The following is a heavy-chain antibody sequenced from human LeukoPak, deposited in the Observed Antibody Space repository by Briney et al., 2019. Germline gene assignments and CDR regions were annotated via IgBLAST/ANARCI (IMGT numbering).Heavy chain of an antibody. V-gene: IGHV3-30*03. CDR3: ATGRVQLDY. CDR2: VSKDGSAT. CDR1: GFIFDGYA. D-gene: IGHD3-10*01. J-gene: IGHJ4*02. Sequence: GGSPRLSCAASGFIFDGYAMNWVRQAPGKGLEWVAQVSKDGSATFYADSVRGRFTISRDNSKNTLSLQMDNLRVDDTAVYFCATGRVQLDYWGQGALVSVSS.